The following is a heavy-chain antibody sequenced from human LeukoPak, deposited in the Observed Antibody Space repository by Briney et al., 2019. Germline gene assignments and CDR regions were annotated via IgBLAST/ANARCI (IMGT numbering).Heavy chain of an antibody. CDR3: ARDGISSSSRSYYYYMDV. CDR1: GDSVSINSAA. J-gene: IGHJ6*03. D-gene: IGHD6-6*01. V-gene: IGHV6-1*01. Sequence: SQTLSLTFAISGDSVSINSAAWNWIRQSPSRGLEWLGRTYYRSKWYNDYAVSVKSRITINPDTSKNQFSLHLNSVTPEDTAVYYCARDGISSSSRSYYYYMDVWGKGTTVTVSS. CDR2: TYYRSKWYN.